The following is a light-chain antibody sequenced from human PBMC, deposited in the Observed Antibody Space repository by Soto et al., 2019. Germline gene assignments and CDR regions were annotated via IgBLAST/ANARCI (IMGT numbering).Light chain of an antibody. CDR3: QKYNSVPRT. CDR1: QGISNY. V-gene: IGKV1-27*01. Sequence: DLQMTQSPSSLSASVGDRVTIACRASQGISNYVAWYQQKPGKDPKLLIYAASTLQSGVPSRFSGSGSGTDFTLTISSLQPEDVATYYCQKYNSVPRTFGQGTKVEIK. J-gene: IGKJ1*01. CDR2: AAS.